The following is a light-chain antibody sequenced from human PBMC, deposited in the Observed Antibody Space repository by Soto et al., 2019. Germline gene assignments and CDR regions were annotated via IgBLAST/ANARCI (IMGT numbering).Light chain of an antibody. V-gene: IGKV3-20*01. CDR1: QSISSSY. CDR2: GAS. Sequence: EIVLTQSPGTLSLSPGERATLSCRASQSISSSYFAWYQQRPGQAPRLLIYGASSRATGIPDRFSGSGSGTDFTLTISILEPEDFAVYYCQQYGSSPSWTFGQGTKVEIK. J-gene: IGKJ1*01. CDR3: QQYGSSPSWT.